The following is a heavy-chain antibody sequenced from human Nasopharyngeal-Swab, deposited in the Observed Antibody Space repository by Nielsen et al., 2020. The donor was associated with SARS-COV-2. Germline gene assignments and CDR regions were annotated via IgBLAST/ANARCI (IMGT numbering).Heavy chain of an antibody. CDR2: IRQDGGGK. CDR3: AREGEGGFDV. D-gene: IGHD2-15*01. CDR1: GFRFSGYW. Sequence: GGSLRLSCAASGFRFSGYWLSWVRQAPGKGLEWVANIRQDGGGKSYGDSVKGRFTISRDNAKNSVSLQMNSLRAEDTAVYYCAREGEGGFDVWGQGTMVTVSS. V-gene: IGHV3-7*04. J-gene: IGHJ3*01.